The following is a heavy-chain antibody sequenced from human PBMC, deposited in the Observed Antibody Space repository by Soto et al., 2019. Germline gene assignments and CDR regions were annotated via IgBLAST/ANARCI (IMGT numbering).Heavy chain of an antibody. CDR1: GFTFSSYG. J-gene: IGHJ4*02. V-gene: IGHV3-33*01. CDR3: ARDREMEEFDY. D-gene: IGHD1-26*01. CDR2: IWYDGSNK. Sequence: GGSLRLSCAASGFTFSSYGMHWVRQAPGKGLEWVAVIWYDGSNKYYADSVKGRFTISRDNSKNTLYLQMNSLRAEDTAVYYCARDREMEEFDYWGQGTLVTVSS.